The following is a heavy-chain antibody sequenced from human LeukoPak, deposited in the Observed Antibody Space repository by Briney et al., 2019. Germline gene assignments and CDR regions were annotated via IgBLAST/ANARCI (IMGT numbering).Heavy chain of an antibody. J-gene: IGHJ5*02. Sequence: SETLSLTCTVSGGSISSGDYYWSWIRQPPGKGLEWIGYIYYSGSTYYNPSLKSRVTISVDTSKNQFSLKLSSVTAADTAVYYCVRVGERGSYLGYYNWFDPWGQGTLVTVSS. CDR2: IYYSGST. D-gene: IGHD1-26*01. V-gene: IGHV4-30-4*01. CDR1: GGSISSGDYY. CDR3: VRVGERGSYLGYYNWFDP.